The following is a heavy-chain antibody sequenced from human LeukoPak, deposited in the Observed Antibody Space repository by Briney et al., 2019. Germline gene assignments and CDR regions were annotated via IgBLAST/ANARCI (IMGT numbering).Heavy chain of an antibody. CDR3: ASGSYYFDY. Sequence: NPSETLSLTCGVSGGSISGTNWWSRVRQPPGQGLEWIGEISLAGQTNYNPSLNGRVTMSLDKSSNQLSLHLTSVTAADTAVYYCASGSYYFDYWGQGTLVTVSS. J-gene: IGHJ4*02. CDR2: ISLAGQT. V-gene: IGHV4/OR15-8*02. D-gene: IGHD1-26*01. CDR1: GGSISGTNW.